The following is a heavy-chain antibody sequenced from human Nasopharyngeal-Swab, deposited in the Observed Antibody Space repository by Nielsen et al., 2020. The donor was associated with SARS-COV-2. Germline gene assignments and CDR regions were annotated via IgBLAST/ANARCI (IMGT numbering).Heavy chain of an antibody. Sequence: GGSLRLSCSSSGFTFSYFGMHWVRQAPGKGLEWVAVISYSGHNTFYAESVKGRFTISRDNSENTLYLQMNNVRAEDTATYFCAKAKFGSEQLSHIYSLDVWGHGTSITVSS. V-gene: IGHV3-30*18. CDR2: ISYSGHNT. CDR1: GFTFSYFG. J-gene: IGHJ6*02. CDR3: AKAKFGSEQLSHIYSLDV. D-gene: IGHD6-13*01.